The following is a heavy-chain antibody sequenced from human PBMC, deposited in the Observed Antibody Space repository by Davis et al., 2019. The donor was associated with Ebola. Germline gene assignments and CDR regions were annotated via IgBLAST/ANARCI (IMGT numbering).Heavy chain of an antibody. Sequence: GGSLRLSRAASGFTFSSYSMNWVRQAPGKGLEWVSYISGGSVTISYADSVKGRFTISRDNSKNTLYLQMNSLRAEDTAVYYCARGFREQLDADLYYYYYGMDVWGQGTTVTVSS. J-gene: IGHJ6*02. V-gene: IGHV3-48*01. CDR1: GFTFSSYS. D-gene: IGHD6-6*01. CDR3: ARGFREQLDADLYYYYYGMDV. CDR2: ISGGSVTI.